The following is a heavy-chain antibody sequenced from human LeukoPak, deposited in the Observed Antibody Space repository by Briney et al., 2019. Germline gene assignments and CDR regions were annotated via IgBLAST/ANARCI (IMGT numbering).Heavy chain of an antibody. CDR1: AGSITSHDYY. J-gene: IGHJ4*02. CDR3: ARGTYYYDSSGYPMAHFDY. Sequence: PSETLSLTCTVSAGSITSHDYYWSWIRQAPGKGLEWIGYTHNSGSTFYNPSLKSRFTISVDTSKNQFSLKVRSVTATDTAVYYCARGTYYYDSSGYPMAHFDYWGQGTLVTVSS. D-gene: IGHD3-22*01. CDR2: THNSGST. V-gene: IGHV4-30-4*01.